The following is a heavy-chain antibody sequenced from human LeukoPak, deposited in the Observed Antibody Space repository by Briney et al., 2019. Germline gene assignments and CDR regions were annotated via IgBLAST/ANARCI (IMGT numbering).Heavy chain of an antibody. J-gene: IGHJ4*02. CDR2: IKQDGSEK. Sequence: GGSLRLSCAASGFTFSTYWMTWVRQAPGKGLEWVANIKQDGSEKYYVDSVKGRFTISRDNAKNSLYLQMNSLRAEDTAVYYCAKKSYTGSYYPDYWGQGTLVTVSS. D-gene: IGHD1-26*01. CDR1: GFTFSTYW. V-gene: IGHV3-7*03. CDR3: AKKSYTGSYYPDY.